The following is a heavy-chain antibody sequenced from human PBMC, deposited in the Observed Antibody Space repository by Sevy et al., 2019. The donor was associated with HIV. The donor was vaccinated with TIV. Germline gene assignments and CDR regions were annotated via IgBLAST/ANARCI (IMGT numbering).Heavy chain of an antibody. CDR1: GYTFTSYD. V-gene: IGHV1-8*01. CDR3: ARGESLVVTGARDYYYGMDV. J-gene: IGHJ6*02. CDR2: MNPNSGNT. Sequence: ASVKVSCKASGYTFTSYDINWVRQATGQGLEWMGWMNPNSGNTGYAQKFQGRVTMTRNTSISTAYMELSSLRSEDTAVYYCARGESLVVTGARDYYYGMDVWGQGTTVTVSS. D-gene: IGHD2-21*02.